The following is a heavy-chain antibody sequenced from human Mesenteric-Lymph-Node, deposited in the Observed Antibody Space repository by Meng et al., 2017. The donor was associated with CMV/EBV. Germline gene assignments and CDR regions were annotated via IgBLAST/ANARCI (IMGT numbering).Heavy chain of an antibody. CDR1: GGSVSSGSYY. Sequence: ETLSLTCTVSGGSVSSGSYYWSWIRQPPGKGLEWIGYIYYSGSTNYNPSLKSRVTISVDTSKNQFSLKLSSVTAADTAVYYCARGGYDFREYFDYWGQGTLVTVSS. CDR2: IYYSGST. V-gene: IGHV4-61*01. D-gene: IGHD5-12*01. J-gene: IGHJ4*02. CDR3: ARGGYDFREYFDY.